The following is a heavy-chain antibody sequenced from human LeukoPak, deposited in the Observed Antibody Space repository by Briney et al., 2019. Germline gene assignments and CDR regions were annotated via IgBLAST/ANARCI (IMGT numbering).Heavy chain of an antibody. CDR3: AIVGSGYYSRVSFDS. CDR1: GGTFSSYA. CDR2: IIPIFGTA. Sequence: SVKVSCKASGGTFSSYAISWVRQAPGQGLEWMGGIIPIFGTANYAQKFQGRVTITADESTSTAYMELSSLRSEDTAVYYCAIVGSGYYSRVSFDSWGRGTLVTVSS. J-gene: IGHJ4*02. V-gene: IGHV1-69*13. D-gene: IGHD3-22*01.